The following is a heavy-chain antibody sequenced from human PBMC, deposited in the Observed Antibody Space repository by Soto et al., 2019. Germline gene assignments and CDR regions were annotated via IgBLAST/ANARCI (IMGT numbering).Heavy chain of an antibody. CDR2: INVYNGNK. V-gene: IGHV1-18*01. J-gene: IGHJ5*02. CDR3: ARDVAVGWFDP. Sequence: QVQLVQSGAEVKKPGASVKVSCKTSGYTFTSYSISWVRQAPGQGLEWMGWINVYNGNKKYAQNLQGRVTMTTDTTTSTAYMELRSLRSDDTAVYYCARDVAVGWFDPWGQGTLVTVSS. D-gene: IGHD2-2*01. CDR1: GYTFTSYS.